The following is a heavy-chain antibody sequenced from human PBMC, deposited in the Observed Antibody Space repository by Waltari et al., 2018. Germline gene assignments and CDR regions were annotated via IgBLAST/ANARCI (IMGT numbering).Heavy chain of an antibody. D-gene: IGHD6-13*01. Sequence: EVQLVVSGGVVVQHGGSLRLSCAASGFTSDDYAMHWVRQAPGKGLEWVSLMSWESCSTYDADSVKDLFTISRANSNNSLYLQMNILSAEATALYYCAKCNIRRQHLVPLDYWGQGTLVTVSS. V-gene: IGHV3-43D*04. CDR2: MSWESCST. J-gene: IGHJ4*02. CDR1: GFTSDDYA. CDR3: AKCNIRRQHLVPLDY.